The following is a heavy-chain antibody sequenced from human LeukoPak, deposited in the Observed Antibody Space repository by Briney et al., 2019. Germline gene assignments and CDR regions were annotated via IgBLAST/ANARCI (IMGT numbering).Heavy chain of an antibody. CDR3: ARDYCSSTSCYIGSFDAFDI. D-gene: IGHD2-2*01. Sequence: GGSLRLSCAASGFTFSSYSMNWVRQAPGKGLEWVSYISSSSSTIYYADSVKGRFTISRDNAKNSLYLQMNSLRDEDTAVYYCARDYCSSTSCYIGSFDAFDIWGQGTMATVSS. J-gene: IGHJ3*02. V-gene: IGHV3-48*02. CDR2: ISSSSSTI. CDR1: GFTFSSYS.